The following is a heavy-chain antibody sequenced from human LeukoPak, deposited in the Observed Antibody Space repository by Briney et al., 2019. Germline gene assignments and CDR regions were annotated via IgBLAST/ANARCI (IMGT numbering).Heavy chain of an antibody. CDR2: ISSNSGYM. D-gene: IGHD3-10*01. Sequence: GGSLRLSCAASGFTFSNYNMNWVRQAPRKGLEWVSSISSNSGYMYYADSVEGRFTISRDNAKNSLYLQMNSLRAEDTAVYYCASRAFGEFPPYYYGMDVWGQGTTVTVSS. CDR3: ASRAFGEFPPYYYGMDV. V-gene: IGHV3-21*01. CDR1: GFTFSNYN. J-gene: IGHJ6*02.